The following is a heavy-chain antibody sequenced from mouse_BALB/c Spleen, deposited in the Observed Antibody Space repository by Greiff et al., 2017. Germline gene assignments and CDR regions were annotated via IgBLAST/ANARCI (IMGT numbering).Heavy chain of an antibody. V-gene: IGHV14-3*02. J-gene: IGHJ4*01. D-gene: IGHD1-1*01. CDR3: RTTVVATDY. Sequence: DVQLQESGAELVKPGASVKLSCTASGFNIKDTYMHWVKQRPEQGLEWIGRIDPANGNTKYDPKFQGKATITADTSSNTAYLQLSSLTSEDTAVYYCRTTVVATDYWGQGTSVTVSS. CDR2: IDPANGNT. CDR1: GFNIKDTY.